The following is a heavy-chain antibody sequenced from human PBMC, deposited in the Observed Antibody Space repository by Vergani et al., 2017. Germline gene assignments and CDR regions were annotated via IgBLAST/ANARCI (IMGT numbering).Heavy chain of an antibody. CDR1: GFTFTSYG. D-gene: IGHD1-26*01. CDR2: ISASGGST. V-gene: IGHV3-23*01. Sequence: EVQLLESGGGLVQPGESLRLSCTVSGFTFTSYGISWVRQAPGKGLEWVLGISASGGSTYYTDSVKGRFIISRDIAKNTLYLQMSSLRADDTAVYYCAKDRPRDWETPLFLFDYWGQGTLVAVSS. J-gene: IGHJ4*02. CDR3: AKDRPRDWETPLFLFDY.